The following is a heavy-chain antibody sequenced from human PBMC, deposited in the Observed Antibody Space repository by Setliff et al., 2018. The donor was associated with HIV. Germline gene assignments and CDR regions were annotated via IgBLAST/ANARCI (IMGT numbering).Heavy chain of an antibody. Sequence: SETLSLTCAVSGYSISGGYYWGWIRQPPGKGLEWIGSIYHSGTTYCNPSLKSRVTISLDTSKNQFSLKLSSVTASDTAVFYCARQGDPVYGGSSGVFDCWGQGTLVTVSS. D-gene: IGHD2-15*01. J-gene: IGHJ4*02. CDR1: GYSISGGYY. CDR2: IYHSGTT. V-gene: IGHV4-38-2*01. CDR3: ARQGDPVYGGSSGVFDC.